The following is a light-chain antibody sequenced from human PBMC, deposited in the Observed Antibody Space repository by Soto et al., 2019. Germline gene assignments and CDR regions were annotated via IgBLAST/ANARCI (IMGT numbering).Light chain of an antibody. V-gene: IGLV2-8*01. Sequence: ALAQPPSASGSPGQSVTISCTGTSSDVGGYNYVSWYQQHPGKAPKLMIYEVSKRPSGVPDRFSGSKSGNTASLTVSGLQAEDEADYYCSSYAGSNNVFGTGTKVTVL. J-gene: IGLJ1*01. CDR1: SSDVGGYNY. CDR3: SSYAGSNNV. CDR2: EVS.